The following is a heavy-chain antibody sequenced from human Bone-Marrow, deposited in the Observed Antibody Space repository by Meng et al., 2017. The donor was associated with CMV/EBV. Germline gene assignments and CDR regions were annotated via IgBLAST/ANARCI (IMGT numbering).Heavy chain of an antibody. CDR2: MNPRNGDT. V-gene: IGHV1-2*02. Sequence: CEPSGYRFSDHFIRWVRQAPGQGLEWMGWMNPRNGDTKYAQMFRGRVTLTRDTSISTAYIQLNRLTSDDTAVYYCARGVGSSWFDPWGQGALVTVSS. CDR1: GYRFSDHF. J-gene: IGHJ5*02. D-gene: IGHD2-2*01. CDR3: ARGVGSSWFDP.